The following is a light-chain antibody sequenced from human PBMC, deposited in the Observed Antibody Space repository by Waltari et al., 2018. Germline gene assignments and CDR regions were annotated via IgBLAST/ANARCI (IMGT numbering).Light chain of an antibody. CDR2: WAS. Sequence: DIVMTQSPDSLAVSLGERVTIHCRSSQTLFYNPDSKNYLAWFQQKPGQPPKLLIYWASTRESGVPDRFSGSGSGTEFTLTISSLQAADVAVYYCQQCYSTPYTFGQGTKLEIK. CDR3: QQCYSTPYT. V-gene: IGKV4-1*01. CDR1: QTLFYNPDSKNY. J-gene: IGKJ2*01.